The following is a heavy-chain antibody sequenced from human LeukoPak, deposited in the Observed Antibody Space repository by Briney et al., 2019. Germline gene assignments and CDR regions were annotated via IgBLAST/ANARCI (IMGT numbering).Heavy chain of an antibody. V-gene: IGHV3-48*03. CDR1: GFTFSSYE. CDR3: ARDPICQNYYGSGAFDI. J-gene: IGHJ3*02. Sequence: PSGGSLRLSCAASGFTFSSYEMNWVRQAPGKGLEWVSYISSSGSTIYYADSVKGRFTISRDNAKNSLYLQMNSLRAEDTAVYYCARDPICQNYYGSGAFDIRGQGTMVTVSS. D-gene: IGHD1-26*01. CDR2: ISSSGSTI.